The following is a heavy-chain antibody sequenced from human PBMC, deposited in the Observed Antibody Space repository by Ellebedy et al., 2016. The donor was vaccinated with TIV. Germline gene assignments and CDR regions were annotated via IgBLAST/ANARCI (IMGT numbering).Heavy chain of an antibody. J-gene: IGHJ6*03. CDR3: AREGGVYPGYYYYMDV. V-gene: IGHV4-34*01. Sequence: SETLSLTXTVSGGSISSYYWSWIRQPPGKGLEWIGEINHSGSTNYNPSLKSRVTISVDTSKNQFSLQLNSVTPEDTAVYYCAREGGVYPGYYYYMDVWGKGTTVTVSS. D-gene: IGHD3-16*01. CDR2: INHSGST. CDR1: GGSISSYY.